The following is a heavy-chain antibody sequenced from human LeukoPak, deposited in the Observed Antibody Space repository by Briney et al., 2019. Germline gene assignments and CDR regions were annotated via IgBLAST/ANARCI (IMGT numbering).Heavy chain of an antibody. CDR3: VKGRGPAKGDYYNYYYYMDV. CDR2: VIFSGALT. Sequence: GGSLRLSCAASGFTFGSSAMTWVRQAPGKGLEWVSTVIFSGALTYYADSVKGRFTISRDNSRNTLYLRMSSLRADDTALYYCVKGRGPAKGDYYNYYYYMDVWGRGTTVTVSS. J-gene: IGHJ6*03. D-gene: IGHD2-21*02. CDR1: GFTFGSSA. V-gene: IGHV3-23*01.